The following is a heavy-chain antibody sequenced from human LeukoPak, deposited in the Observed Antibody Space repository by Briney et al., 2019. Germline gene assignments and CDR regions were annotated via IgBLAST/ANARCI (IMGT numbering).Heavy chain of an antibody. V-gene: IGHV3-9*01. Sequence: GGSLRLSCAASGFTFDDYAMHWVRQAPGKGLEWVSGISWSSGSIGYADSVKGRFTISRDNAKNSLYLQMNSLRVEDTALYYCAKWPFRHYTQGGSIDYWGQGTLVTVSS. CDR3: AKWPFRHYTQGGSIDY. D-gene: IGHD4-11*01. CDR1: GFTFDDYA. J-gene: IGHJ4*02. CDR2: ISWSSGSI.